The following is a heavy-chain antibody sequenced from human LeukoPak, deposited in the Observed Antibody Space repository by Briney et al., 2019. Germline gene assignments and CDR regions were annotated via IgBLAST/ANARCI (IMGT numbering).Heavy chain of an antibody. CDR3: ARDRKVWATIKGGGMDV. J-gene: IGHJ6*04. CDR1: GFTFSSYW. CDR2: IKQDGSEK. D-gene: IGHD5-12*01. Sequence: PGGSLRLSCAASGFTFSSYWMSWVRQAPGKGLEWVANIKQDGSEKYYVDSVKGRFTISRDNAKNSLYLQMNSLRAEDTAVYYCARDRKVWATIKGGGMDVWGKGTTVTVSS. V-gene: IGHV3-7*03.